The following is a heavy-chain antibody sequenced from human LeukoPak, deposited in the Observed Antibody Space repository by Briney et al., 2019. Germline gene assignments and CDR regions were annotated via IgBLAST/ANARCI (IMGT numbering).Heavy chain of an antibody. Sequence: GESLKISCKASGYSFTSYFIGWVRQMPGKGLEWMGIIHPSDSDTRCSPSFEGQVTISADKSISTAYLQWSSLKASDTAMYYCARSVATMAPHYFDYWGQGTLVTVSS. CDR2: IHPSDSDT. J-gene: IGHJ4*02. V-gene: IGHV5-51*01. D-gene: IGHD5-12*01. CDR1: GYSFTSYF. CDR3: ARSVATMAPHYFDY.